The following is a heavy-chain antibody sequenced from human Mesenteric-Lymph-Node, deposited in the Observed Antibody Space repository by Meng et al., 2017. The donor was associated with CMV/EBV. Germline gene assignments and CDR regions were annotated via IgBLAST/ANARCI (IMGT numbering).Heavy chain of an antibody. CDR3: AKHLRETYDSSGYYDRAFDI. CDR1: GFIFSSYA. CDR2: ISASGGRA. V-gene: IGHV3-23*01. Sequence: GGSLRLSCAASGFIFSSYAMTWVRQAPGKGLGWVSCISASGGRAYYADSVRGRFSISRDNSKNTLYLQMNSLRAEDTAVYYCAKHLRETYDSSGYYDRAFDIWGQGTLVTVSS. D-gene: IGHD3-22*01. J-gene: IGHJ3*02.